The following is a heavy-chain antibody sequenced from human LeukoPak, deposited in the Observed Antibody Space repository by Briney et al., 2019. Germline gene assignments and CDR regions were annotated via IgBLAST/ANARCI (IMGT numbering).Heavy chain of an antibody. CDR3: ARAVGRTMTTVVTDAFDI. CDR1: GFTFSSYS. V-gene: IGHV3-21*01. CDR2: ISSSSSYI. D-gene: IGHD4-23*01. J-gene: IGHJ3*02. Sequence: GGSLRLSCAASGFTFSSYSMNWVRQAPGKGLEWVSSISSSSSYIYYADSVKGRFTISRDNAKNSLYLQMNSLRAEDTAVYYCARAVGRTMTTVVTDAFDIWGQGTMVTVSS.